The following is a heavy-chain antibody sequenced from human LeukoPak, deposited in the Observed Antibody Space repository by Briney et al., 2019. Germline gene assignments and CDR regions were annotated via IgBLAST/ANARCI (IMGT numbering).Heavy chain of an antibody. CDR1: GYTFTSYG. CDR3: ARGREVEEWLFPTDYYYYMDV. J-gene: IGHJ6*03. D-gene: IGHD3-3*01. V-gene: IGHV1-18*01. Sequence: ASVKVSCKASGYTFTSYGFGWVRQAPGQGLEWMGWISAYNGNTNYAQKLQGRVTMTTDTSTSTAYMELRSLRSDDTAVYYCARGREVEEWLFPTDYYYYMDVWGKGTTVTVSS. CDR2: ISAYNGNT.